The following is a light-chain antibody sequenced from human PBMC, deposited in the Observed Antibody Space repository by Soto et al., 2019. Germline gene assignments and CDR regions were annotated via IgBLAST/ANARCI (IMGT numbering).Light chain of an antibody. V-gene: IGKV1-5*01. Sequence: DIQMTQSPSTLSASVGDRVTITCRASQSISSWLAWYQQKPGKAPKLLIYDASSLESGVPSRFSGSGSGTELTLTISILQPDDFATYYCQQYNSYSITFGQGTRLEIK. J-gene: IGKJ5*01. CDR2: DAS. CDR3: QQYNSYSIT. CDR1: QSISSW.